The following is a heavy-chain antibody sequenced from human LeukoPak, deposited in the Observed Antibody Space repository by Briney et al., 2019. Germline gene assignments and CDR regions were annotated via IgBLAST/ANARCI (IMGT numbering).Heavy chain of an antibody. CDR1: GFTFSSYS. CDR3: ATDRERITMVRGVPFDY. CDR2: ISRSSSYI. V-gene: IGHV3-21*01. Sequence: GGSLRLSCAASGFTFSSYSMNWVRQAPGKGLEWVSSISRSSSYIYYADSVKGRFTISRDNAKNSLYLQMNSLRAEDTAVYYCATDRERITMVRGVPFDYWGQGTLVTVSS. J-gene: IGHJ4*02. D-gene: IGHD3-10*01.